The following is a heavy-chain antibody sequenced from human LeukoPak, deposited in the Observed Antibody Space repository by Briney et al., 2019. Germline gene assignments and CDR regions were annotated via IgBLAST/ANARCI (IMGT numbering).Heavy chain of an antibody. CDR2: ISTSSRYI. CDR3: ARADCSSSTCYLRRSWFDR. D-gene: IGHD2-2*01. CDR1: GFTLSNYD. J-gene: IGHJ5*02. Sequence: GGSLRLSCAAAGFTLSNYDMSWVRQAPGKGLEWVSSISTSSRYIYYKDSVRGRFTISRDDAKNSLYLEMNSLRAEDTAVYYCARADCSSSTCYLRRSWFDRWSEGTLVTVSS. V-gene: IGHV3-21*01.